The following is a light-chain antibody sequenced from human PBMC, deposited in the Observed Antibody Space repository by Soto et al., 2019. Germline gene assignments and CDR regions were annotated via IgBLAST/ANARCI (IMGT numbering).Light chain of an antibody. CDR3: QAWESRTYV. J-gene: IGLJ1*01. V-gene: IGLV3-1*01. Sequence: SYELTQPPSVSVSPGQTASITCSGDKLGDKYACWYQQKPGQSPVLVIYQDSKRPSGIPERISGSNSGNTATLTISRNQAMEGGDYFRQAWESRTYVFGTGTKLTVL. CDR2: QDS. CDR1: KLGDKY.